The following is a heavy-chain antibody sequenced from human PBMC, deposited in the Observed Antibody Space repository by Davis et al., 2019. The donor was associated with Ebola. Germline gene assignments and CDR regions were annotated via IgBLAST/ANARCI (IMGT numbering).Heavy chain of an antibody. V-gene: IGHV3-23*01. Sequence: GESLKISCAASGFTFTTSSMNWVRQAPGKGLEWVSAISGSGGSTYYADSVKGRFTISRDNSKNTLYLQMNSLRAEDTAVYYCAMEPYYYDSSGFDIWGQGTMVTVSS. CDR1: GFTFTTSS. CDR2: ISGSGGST. D-gene: IGHD3-22*01. CDR3: AMEPYYYDSSGFDI. J-gene: IGHJ3*02.